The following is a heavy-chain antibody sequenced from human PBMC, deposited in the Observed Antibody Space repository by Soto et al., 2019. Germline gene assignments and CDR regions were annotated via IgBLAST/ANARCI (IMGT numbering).Heavy chain of an antibody. CDR3: ARTVDTTMVFSRFDY. J-gene: IGHJ4*02. D-gene: IGHD5-18*01. CDR1: GFSLSNAKMG. Sequence: QVTLKESGPVLVKPTETLTLTCTVSGFSLSNAKMGVSWIRQPPGKALEWLAHIFSNDEKSYTTSLKSRLTISTDTSKSQVVLTMTNIDPLDTATYYCARTVDTTMVFSRFDYWGQGTLVTVSS. CDR2: IFSNDEK. V-gene: IGHV2-26*01.